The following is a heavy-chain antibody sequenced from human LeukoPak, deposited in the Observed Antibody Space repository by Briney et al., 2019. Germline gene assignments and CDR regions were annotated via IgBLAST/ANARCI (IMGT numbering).Heavy chain of an antibody. CDR1: GGSISSGGYY. CDR2: IYYSGST. Sequence: SETLSLTCTVSGGSISSGGYYWSWIRQHPGKGLEWIGYIYYSGSTYYNPSLKSRVTISVDTSKNQFSLKLSSVTAADTAVYYCAREDYGDYVDYWGQGTLVTVSS. V-gene: IGHV4-31*03. CDR3: AREDYGDYVDY. J-gene: IGHJ4*02. D-gene: IGHD3-16*01.